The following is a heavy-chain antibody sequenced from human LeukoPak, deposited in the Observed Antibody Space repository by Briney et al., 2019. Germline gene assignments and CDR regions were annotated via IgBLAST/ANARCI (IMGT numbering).Heavy chain of an antibody. Sequence: GESLKISCKGSGYSFTSYWIGWVRQMPGKGLEWMGIIYPGDSDTRYSPPFQGQVTISADKSISTAYLQWSSLKASDTAMYYCASQYSSSWGGLNYWGQGTLVTVSS. CDR2: IYPGDSDT. J-gene: IGHJ4*02. CDR1: GYSFTSYW. V-gene: IGHV5-51*01. CDR3: ASQYSSSWGGLNY. D-gene: IGHD6-13*01.